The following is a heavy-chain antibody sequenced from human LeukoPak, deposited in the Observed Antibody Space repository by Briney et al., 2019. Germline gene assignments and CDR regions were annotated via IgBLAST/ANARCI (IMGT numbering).Heavy chain of an antibody. D-gene: IGHD3-9*01. V-gene: IGHV3-66*01. CDR3: ASEGARDILTGHKLS. J-gene: IGHJ4*02. Sequence: GGSLRLSCAASGFTVSGSYMSWVRQAPGKGLEWVSLIYSSGTTFYADSVKGRFTISRDHSKNTLYLQMNSLRAEDTAVYYCASEGARDILTGHKLSWGQGTLVTVSS. CDR2: IYSSGTT. CDR1: GFTVSGSY.